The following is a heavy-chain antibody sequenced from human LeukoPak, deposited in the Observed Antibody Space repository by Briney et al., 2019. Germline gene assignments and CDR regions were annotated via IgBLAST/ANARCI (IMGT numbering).Heavy chain of an antibody. CDR1: GGSISSGGYY. J-gene: IGHJ5*02. D-gene: IGHD3-22*01. CDR3: ARVSHYYDSSGINWFDP. Sequence: SETLSLTCTVSGGSISSGGYYWSWIRQHPGKGLEWIGYIYYRGSTYYNPSLKSRVTISVDTSKNQFSLKLSSVTAADTAVYYCARVSHYYDSSGINWFDPWGQGTLVTVSS. CDR2: IYYRGST. V-gene: IGHV4-31*03.